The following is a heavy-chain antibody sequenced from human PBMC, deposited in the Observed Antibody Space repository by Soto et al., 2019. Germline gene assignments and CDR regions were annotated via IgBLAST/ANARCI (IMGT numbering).Heavy chain of an antibody. J-gene: IGHJ5*02. CDR2: INAHSGGT. D-gene: IGHD2-21*01. CDR3: PKDLTRHLPYCLDP. Sequence: ASVKVSCKASGFSFTGYYIHWLRQPPGQGREGMGWINAHSGGTEYAWRFHGRVTLTRDTSIAAAYVSLTSLPSDETHLYYCPKDLTRHLPYCLDPWGQGTQGTVSS. V-gene: IGHV1-2*02. CDR1: GFSFTGYY.